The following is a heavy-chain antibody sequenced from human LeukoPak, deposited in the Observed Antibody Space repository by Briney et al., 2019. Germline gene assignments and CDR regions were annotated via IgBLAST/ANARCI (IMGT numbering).Heavy chain of an antibody. D-gene: IGHD3-9*01. V-gene: IGHV3-23*01. CDR3: ARDYPYYDILTGYSDYYYMDV. J-gene: IGHJ6*03. CDR1: GFTFSNYG. CDR2: IRGSGDST. Sequence: PGGSLRLSCAASGFTFSNYGMSWVRQAPGKGLEWVSAIRGSGDSTFYADSVKGRFTISRDNAKNSLYLQMNSLRAEDTAVYYCARDYPYYDILTGYSDYYYMDVWGKGTTVTVSS.